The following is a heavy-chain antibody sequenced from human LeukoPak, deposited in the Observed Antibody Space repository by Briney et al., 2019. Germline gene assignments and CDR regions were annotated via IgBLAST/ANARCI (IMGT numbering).Heavy chain of an antibody. Sequence: GGSLRLSCAASGFTFSSYAMSWVRQAPGKGLEWVSLISGSGDSKYYADSVRGRFTIYRDNSKNTLYVQMSSLRADDTAVYYCAKGLYHYFGSGSYTLDFWGQGTQVTVSS. CDR3: AKGLYHYFGSGSYTLDF. D-gene: IGHD3-10*01. V-gene: IGHV3-23*01. CDR2: ISGSGDSK. CDR1: GFTFSSYA. J-gene: IGHJ4*02.